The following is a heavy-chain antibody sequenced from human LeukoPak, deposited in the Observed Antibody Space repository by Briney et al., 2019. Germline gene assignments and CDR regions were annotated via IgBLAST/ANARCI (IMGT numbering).Heavy chain of an antibody. Sequence: ASVKVSCKASGYTFTSYAMNWVRQAPGQGLEWMGGIIPIFVTANYAQKFQGRVTITADESTSTAYMELSSLRSEDTAVYYCARRQPGSGYDWDGPIGDWGQGTLVTVSS. J-gene: IGHJ4*02. CDR1: GYTFTSYA. CDR3: ARRQPGSGYDWDGPIGD. V-gene: IGHV1-69*13. D-gene: IGHD5-12*01. CDR2: IIPIFVTA.